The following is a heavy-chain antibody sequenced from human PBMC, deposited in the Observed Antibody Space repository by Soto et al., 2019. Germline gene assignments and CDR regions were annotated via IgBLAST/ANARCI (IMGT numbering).Heavy chain of an antibody. CDR1: GYSFTSYW. V-gene: IGHV5-51*01. Sequence: PGESLKISCKGSGYSFTSYWIGWVRQMPGKGLEWMGIIYPGDSDTRYSPSFQGQVTISADKSISTAYLQWSSLKASDTAMYYCARTAAAGKYYYGMDVWGQRTTGTVSS. D-gene: IGHD6-13*01. CDR2: IYPGDSDT. CDR3: ARTAAAGKYYYGMDV. J-gene: IGHJ6*01.